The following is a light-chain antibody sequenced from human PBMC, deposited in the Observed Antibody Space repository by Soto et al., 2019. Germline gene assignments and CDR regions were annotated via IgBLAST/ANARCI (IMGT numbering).Light chain of an antibody. CDR1: DIARKT. CDR2: DDD. Sequence: ELAQPPSVSVAPGQTARITCGGNDIARKTVHWYQQKPGQAPVLVVYDDDERPSGIPERFSGSNSGNTATLTISRVEAGDEADYYCQVWDISSDHHVFGTGTKVTVL. V-gene: IGLV3-21*02. J-gene: IGLJ1*01. CDR3: QVWDISSDHHV.